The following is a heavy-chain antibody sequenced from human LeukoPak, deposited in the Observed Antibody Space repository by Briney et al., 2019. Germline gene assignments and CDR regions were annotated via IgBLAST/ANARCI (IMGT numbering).Heavy chain of an antibody. J-gene: IGHJ4*02. D-gene: IGHD5-24*01. Sequence: GGSLRLSCAASGFTFSSYWMSWVRQAPGKGLERVANIKEDGSETYYVVSVRGRFSISRGNAKNSIYLEMNSLRAEDMAVYFCARDRGWQQFDFWGQGTLGTGS. CDR1: GFTFSSYW. CDR3: ARDRGWQQFDF. CDR2: IKEDGSET. V-gene: IGHV3-7*01.